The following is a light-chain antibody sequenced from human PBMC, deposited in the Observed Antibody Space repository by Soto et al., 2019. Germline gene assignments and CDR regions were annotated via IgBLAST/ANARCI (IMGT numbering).Light chain of an antibody. V-gene: IGKV3-11*01. CDR3: QERSNWPST. CDR2: DAS. CDR1: QSVGTY. J-gene: IGKJ4*01. Sequence: EIVLTQSPATLSLSPRERATLSCRASQSVGTYFACYQQKPGQAPRLLIYDASNSATGIPPRFSGSGSGTACTPTISSLEPEDFAVYYCQERSNWPSTFGGGNKVEIK.